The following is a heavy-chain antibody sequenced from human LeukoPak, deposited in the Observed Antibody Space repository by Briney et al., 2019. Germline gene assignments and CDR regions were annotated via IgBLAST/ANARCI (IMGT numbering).Heavy chain of an antibody. V-gene: IGHV3-53*01. CDR2: IYSGGST. CDR3: ATFRGRNNYYYYYMDV. J-gene: IGHJ6*03. Sequence: GGSLRLSCAASGFTVSSNYMSWVRQAPGKGLEWVSVIYSGGSTYYADSVKGRFTISRDNSKNALYLQMNSLRAEDTAVYYCATFRGRNNYYYYYMDVWGKGTTVTISS. D-gene: IGHD3-10*01. CDR1: GFTVSSNY.